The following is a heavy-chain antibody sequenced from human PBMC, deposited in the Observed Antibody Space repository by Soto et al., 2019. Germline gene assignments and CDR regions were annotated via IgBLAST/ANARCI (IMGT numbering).Heavy chain of an antibody. D-gene: IGHD6-19*01. CDR2: INGDGTRI. CDR1: GFMFNTYW. J-gene: IGHJ6*02. V-gene: IGHV3-74*01. Sequence: EVQLMESGGGLVQPGGSLRLSCAASGFMFNTYWMHWVRQAPGKGLVWVSRINGDGTRINYADSMKGRFTISRDNAKKTLYLQMNSLIVDDTAVYYCTRAGTQSDYYYGMDVWGQGTTVTVSS. CDR3: TRAGTQSDYYYGMDV.